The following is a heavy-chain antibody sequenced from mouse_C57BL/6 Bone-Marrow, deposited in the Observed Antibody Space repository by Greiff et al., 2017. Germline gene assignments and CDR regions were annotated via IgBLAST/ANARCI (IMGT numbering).Heavy chain of an antibody. CDR2: ISDGGSYT. V-gene: IGHV5-4*01. CDR3: ARTTVVVDFDY. CDR1: GFTFSSYA. J-gene: IGHJ2*01. D-gene: IGHD1-1*01. Sequence: EVQVVESGGGLVKPGGSLKLSCAASGFTFSSYAMSWVRQTPEKRLEWVATISDGGSYTYYPDNVKGRFTISRDNAKNNLYLQMSHLKSEDTAMYYCARTTVVVDFDYWGQGTTLTVSS.